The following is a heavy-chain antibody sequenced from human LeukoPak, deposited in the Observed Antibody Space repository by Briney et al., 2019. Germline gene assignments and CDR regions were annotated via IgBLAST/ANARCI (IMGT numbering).Heavy chain of an antibody. Sequence: GGSLRLSCAASGFTFSGYAMSWVRQAPGKGLEWVSAISGSGGSTYYADSVKGRFTISRDNSKNTLYLQMNSLRAEDTAVYYCANYWTTGTPTFAFDYWGQGTLVTVSS. CDR1: GFTFSGYA. V-gene: IGHV3-23*01. CDR2: ISGSGGST. CDR3: ANYWTTGTPTFAFDY. D-gene: IGHD1-1*01. J-gene: IGHJ4*02.